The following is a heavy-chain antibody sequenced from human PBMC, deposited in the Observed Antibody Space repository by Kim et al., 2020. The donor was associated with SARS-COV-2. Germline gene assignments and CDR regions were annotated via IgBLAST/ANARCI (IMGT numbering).Heavy chain of an antibody. Sequence: SVKVSCKASGGTFSSYAISWVRQAPGQGLEWMGGIIPIFGTANYAQKFQGRVTITADESTSTAYMELSSLRSEDTAVYYCARKVYYGSGSYYKVVGMDVWGQGTTVTVSS. CDR2: IIPIFGTA. V-gene: IGHV1-69*13. J-gene: IGHJ6*02. CDR3: ARKVYYGSGSYYKVVGMDV. D-gene: IGHD3-10*01. CDR1: GGTFSSYA.